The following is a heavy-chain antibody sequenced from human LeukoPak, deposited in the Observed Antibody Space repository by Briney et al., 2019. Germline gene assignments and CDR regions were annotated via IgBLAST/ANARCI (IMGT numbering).Heavy chain of an antibody. J-gene: IGHJ4*02. Sequence: GGSLRLSWAASGFTFSTYGMHWVRQAPGKGLEWVAVIWNDGSNKYYADSVKGRFTISRDNSKNTLYLQMNSLRTEDMAVYYCARAVGPFDYWGQGTLVTVSS. D-gene: IGHD2-15*01. V-gene: IGHV3-33*01. CDR1: GFTFSTYG. CDR3: ARAVGPFDY. CDR2: IWNDGSNK.